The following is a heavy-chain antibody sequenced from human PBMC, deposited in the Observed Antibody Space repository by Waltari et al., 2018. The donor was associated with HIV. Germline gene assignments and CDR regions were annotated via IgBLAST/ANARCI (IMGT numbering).Heavy chain of an antibody. J-gene: IGHJ3*02. CDR3: ARDSLYSDSSGYYFRPFDM. Sequence: AWPGVAVVQTGSTPNLACADAGSPFRRFSRTCAQPAPGKGLEWVAVISFDGSSAYYADSVNGRFTISKDKPNNTLYLQMKSLITEDTAVYFCARDSLYSDSSGYYFRPFDMSGQGTMVTVSS. CDR1: GSPFRRFS. V-gene: IGHV3-30-3*01. CDR2: ISFDGSSA. D-gene: IGHD3-22*01.